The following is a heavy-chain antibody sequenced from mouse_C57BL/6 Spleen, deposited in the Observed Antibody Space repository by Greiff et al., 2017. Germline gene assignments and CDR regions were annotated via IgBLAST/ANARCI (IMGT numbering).Heavy chain of an antibody. D-gene: IGHD1-1*01. CDR3: ARGYYGSRNAMDY. CDR2: IGPNSGGT. CDR1: GYTFTSYW. V-gene: IGHV1-72*01. J-gene: IGHJ4*01. Sequence: QVQLQQPGAELVKPGASVTLSCKASGYTFTSYWMHWVKQRPGRGLEWIGRIGPNSGGTKYNEKFKSKATPTVDKPSITAYMQLSSLTYEDSAVYYCARGYYGSRNAMDYWGQGTSVTVSS.